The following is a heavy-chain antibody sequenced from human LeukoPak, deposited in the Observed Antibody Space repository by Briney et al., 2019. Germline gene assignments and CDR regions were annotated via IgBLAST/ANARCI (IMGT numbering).Heavy chain of an antibody. J-gene: IGHJ6*03. CDR3: ARVATGYSSSWYYYYYYMDV. CDR2: INTNTGNP. CDR1: GYTFTSYA. V-gene: IGHV7-4-1*02. D-gene: IGHD6-13*01. Sequence: ASVKISCKASGYTFTSYAMNWVRKAPGQGLEWMGWINTNTGNPTYAQGFTGRFVFSLDTSVSTAYLQISSLKAEDTAVYYCARVATGYSSSWYYYYYYMDVWGKGTTVTVSS.